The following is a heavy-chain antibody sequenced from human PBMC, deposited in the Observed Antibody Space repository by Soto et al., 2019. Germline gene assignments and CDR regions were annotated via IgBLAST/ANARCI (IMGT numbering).Heavy chain of an antibody. Sequence: GSSVKVSCKASGYTFSDYYIHWVRQAPGQGLEWMGWINPNSGGTKYAPKFQGGVTMTRDTSITTAYMELSRLRSGDTAVYYCAREPETAKPDGVDFWGQGTLVTVSS. J-gene: IGHJ4*02. CDR1: GYTFSDYY. V-gene: IGHV1-2*02. CDR3: AREPETAKPDGVDF. D-gene: IGHD1-1*01. CDR2: INPNSGGT.